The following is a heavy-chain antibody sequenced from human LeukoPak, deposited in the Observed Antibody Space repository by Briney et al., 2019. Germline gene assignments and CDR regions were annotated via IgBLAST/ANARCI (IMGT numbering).Heavy chain of an antibody. CDR2: ISSSRTI. D-gene: IGHD4-17*01. Sequence: PGGSLRLSCAASGFTFSSYSMNWVRQAPGKGLEWVSYISSSRTIYHADSVKGRFTISRDNAKNSLYLQMNSLRDEDTAVYYCARGSNYGDYVWGQGTLVTVSS. J-gene: IGHJ4*02. V-gene: IGHV3-48*02. CDR3: ARGSNYGDYV. CDR1: GFTFSSYS.